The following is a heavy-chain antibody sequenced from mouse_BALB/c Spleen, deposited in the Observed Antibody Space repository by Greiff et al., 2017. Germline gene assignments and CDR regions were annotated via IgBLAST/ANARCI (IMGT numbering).Heavy chain of an antibody. CDR2: ISSGGSYT. CDR3: AKHGDCDGSSVLAY. V-gene: IGHV5-6*01. Sequence: EVHLVESGGDLVKPGGSLKLSCAASGFTFSSYGMSWVRQTPDKRLEWVATISSGGSYTYYPDSVKGRFTISRDNAKNTLYLQMSSLKSEDTAMYSCAKHGDCDGSSVLAYWGQGTLVTVSA. CDR1: GFTFSSYG. D-gene: IGHD1-1*01. J-gene: IGHJ3*01.